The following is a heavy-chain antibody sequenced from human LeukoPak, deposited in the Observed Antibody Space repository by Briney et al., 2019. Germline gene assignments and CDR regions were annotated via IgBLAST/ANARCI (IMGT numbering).Heavy chain of an antibody. J-gene: IGHJ4*02. CDR2: IYYSGGT. Sequence: PSETLSLTCTVSGGSISSSSYYWGWIRQPPGKGLEWIGSIYYSGGTYYNPSLKSRVTISVDTSKNQFSLKLSSVTAADTAVYYCASRAKGTEDYWGQGTLVTVSS. CDR1: GGSISSSSYY. CDR3: ASRAKGTEDY. D-gene: IGHD3-10*01. V-gene: IGHV4-39*01.